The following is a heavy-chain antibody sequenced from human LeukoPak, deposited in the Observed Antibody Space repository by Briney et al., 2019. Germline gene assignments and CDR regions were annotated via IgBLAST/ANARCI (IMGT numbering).Heavy chain of an antibody. V-gene: IGHV1-24*01. D-gene: IGHD1-26*01. CDR1: GYTLTELS. Sequence: ASVKVSCKVSGYTLTELSMHWVRQAPRKGLEWMGGFDPEDGETIYAQKFQGRVTMTEDTSTDTAYMELSSLRSEDTAVYYCATAHSGPLRGGPGAFFDYWGQGTLVTVSS. J-gene: IGHJ4*02. CDR3: ATAHSGPLRGGPGAFFDY. CDR2: FDPEDGET.